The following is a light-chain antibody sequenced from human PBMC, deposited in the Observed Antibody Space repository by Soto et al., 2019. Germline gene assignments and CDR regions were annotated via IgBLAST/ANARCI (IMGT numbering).Light chain of an antibody. J-gene: IGKJ1*01. CDR1: QSISSW. CDR2: KAS. Sequence: DIQMTQSPSTLSASVGDRVTITCRASQSISSWLAWYQQKPGKAPKLLIYKASSLESGVPSRFSGSGSGTEFTLSISSLQPDDFATYYCQQYGSFPRTFGQGTKVDIK. V-gene: IGKV1-5*03. CDR3: QQYGSFPRT.